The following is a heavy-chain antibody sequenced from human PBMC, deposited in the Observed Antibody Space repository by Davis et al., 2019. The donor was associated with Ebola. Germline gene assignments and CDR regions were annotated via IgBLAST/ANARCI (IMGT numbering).Heavy chain of an antibody. CDR2: ISGSGGST. Sequence: GESLKISCAASGFTFSSYAMSWVRQAPGKGLEWVSAISGSGGSTYYADSVKGRFTISRDNSKNTLYLQMNSLRAEDTAVYYCAKGASGSYYPFDYWGQGTLVTVSS. V-gene: IGHV3-23*01. D-gene: IGHD1-26*01. J-gene: IGHJ4*02. CDR1: GFTFSSYA. CDR3: AKGASGSYYPFDY.